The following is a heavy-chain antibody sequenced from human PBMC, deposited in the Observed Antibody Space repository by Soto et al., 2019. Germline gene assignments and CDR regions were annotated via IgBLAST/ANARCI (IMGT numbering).Heavy chain of an antibody. V-gene: IGHV3-30*18. D-gene: IGHD6-19*01. J-gene: IGHJ4*02. CDR1: GFTFSSYG. CDR3: AKPIAVAGTFDY. CDR2: ISYDGSNK. Sequence: PGGSLRLSCAASGFTFSSYGMHWVRQAPGKGLEWVAVISYDGSNKYYADSVKGRFTISRDNSKNTLYLQMNSLRAEDTAVYYCAKPIAVAGTFDYWGQGTLVTVSS.